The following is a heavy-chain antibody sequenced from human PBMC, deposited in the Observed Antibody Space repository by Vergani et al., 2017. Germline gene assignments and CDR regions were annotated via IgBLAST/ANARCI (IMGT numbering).Heavy chain of an antibody. D-gene: IGHD2-15*01. V-gene: IGHV1-69*01. CDR1: GGTFSSYA. CDR3: AGDLPEHRPHIVGDWFDP. Sequence: QVQLVQSGAEVKKPGSSVKVSCKASGGTFSSYAISWVRQAPGQGLEWMGGIIPIFGTANYAQKFQGRVTITADESTSTAYMELSSLRSEDTAVYYCAGDLPEHRPHIVGDWFDPWGQGTLVTVSS. J-gene: IGHJ5*02. CDR2: IIPIFGTA.